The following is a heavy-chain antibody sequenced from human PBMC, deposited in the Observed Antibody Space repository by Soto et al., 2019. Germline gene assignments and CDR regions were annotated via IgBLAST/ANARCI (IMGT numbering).Heavy chain of an antibody. V-gene: IGHV4-61*05. J-gene: IGHJ6*03. CDR1: GGSISRTTYS. CDR3: ARTLDYGHMDV. Sequence: SETLSLTCTVSGGSISRTTYSWGWIRQPPGKGLEWIGYIYRSGSTKYNPSLKSRLTISVDTSKNQFSLKLSSVTAADTAVYYCARTLDYGHMDVWGKGTTDTVSS. D-gene: IGHD3-16*01. CDR2: IYRSGST.